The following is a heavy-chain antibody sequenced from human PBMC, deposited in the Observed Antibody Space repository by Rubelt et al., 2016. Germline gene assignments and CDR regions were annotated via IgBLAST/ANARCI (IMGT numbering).Heavy chain of an antibody. CDR2: IYYSGST. CDR1: GGSISSGGYY. V-gene: IGHV4-31*03. CDR3: ARMGYSGYDYVVS. D-gene: IGHD5-12*01. J-gene: IGHJ4*02. Sequence: QLQLQESGPGLVKPSETLSLTCTVSGGSISSGGYYWSWIRQHPGKGLEWIGYIYYSGSTYYNPSLKSRVTISVDTAKNQFSLKLSSVTAADTAVYYCARMGYSGYDYVVSWGQGTLVTVSS.